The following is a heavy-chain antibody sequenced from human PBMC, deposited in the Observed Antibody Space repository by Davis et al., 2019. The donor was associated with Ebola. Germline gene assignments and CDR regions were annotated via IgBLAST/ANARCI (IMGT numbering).Heavy chain of an antibody. CDR1: GGSISSGDYY. CDR3: ARGQVVRGVLHMYYFDY. Sequence: SETLSLTCTVSGGSISSGDYYWSWIRQPPGKGLEWIGYIYYSGSTYYNPSLKSRVTISVDTSKNQFSLKLSSVAAADTAVYYCARGQVVRGVLHMYYFDYWGQGTLITVSS. V-gene: IGHV4-30-4*01. J-gene: IGHJ4*02. D-gene: IGHD3-10*01. CDR2: IYYSGST.